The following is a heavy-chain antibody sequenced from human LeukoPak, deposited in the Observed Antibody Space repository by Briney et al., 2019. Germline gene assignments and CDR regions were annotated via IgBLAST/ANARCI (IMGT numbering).Heavy chain of an antibody. CDR1: GFTFSSYA. V-gene: IGHV3-23*01. J-gene: IGHJ4*02. CDR3: AKDRYSSSWYGNYYFDC. D-gene: IGHD6-13*01. CDR2: ISGSGGIT. Sequence: GGSLRLSCAASGFTFSSYAMSWVRQAPGKGLEWVSAISGSGGITYYADSVKGRFTISRDNSKNTLYLQMNSLRAEDTAVYYCAKDRYSSSWYGNYYFDCWGQGTLVTVSS.